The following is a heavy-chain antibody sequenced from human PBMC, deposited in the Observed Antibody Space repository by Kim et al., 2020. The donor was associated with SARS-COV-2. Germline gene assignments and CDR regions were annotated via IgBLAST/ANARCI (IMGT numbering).Heavy chain of an antibody. CDR3: ARHQDLGRYGGYPNWFDP. D-gene: IGHD5-12*01. Sequence: SETLSLTCTVSGGSISSSSYYWGWIRQPPGKGLEWIGSIYYSGSTYYNPSLKSRVTISVDTSKNQFSLKLSSVTAADTAVYYCARHQDLGRYGGYPNWFDPWGQGTLVTVSS. CDR2: IYYSGST. CDR1: GGSISSSSYY. V-gene: IGHV4-39*01. J-gene: IGHJ5*02.